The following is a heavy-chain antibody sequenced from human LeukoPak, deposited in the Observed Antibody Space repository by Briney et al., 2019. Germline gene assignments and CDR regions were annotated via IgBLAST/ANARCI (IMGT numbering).Heavy chain of an antibody. D-gene: IGHD6-13*01. Sequence: SETLSLTCAVSGYSISSGYYWGWIRQPPGEGLEWIGSIYHSGSTYYNPSLKSRVTISVDTSKNQFSLKLSSVTVADTAVYYCAKSEQQLGPRRWFDPWGQGTLVTVSS. V-gene: IGHV4-38-2*01. CDR3: AKSEQQLGPRRWFDP. J-gene: IGHJ5*02. CDR2: IYHSGST. CDR1: GYSISSGYY.